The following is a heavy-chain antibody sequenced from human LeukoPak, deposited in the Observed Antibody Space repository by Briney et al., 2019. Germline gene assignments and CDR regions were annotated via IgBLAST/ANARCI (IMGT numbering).Heavy chain of an antibody. CDR1: GGSISSGGYY. D-gene: IGHD6-6*01. J-gene: IGHJ5*02. CDR2: IYYSGST. Sequence: PSETLSLTCNVSGGSISSGGYYWSWIRQHPGKGLEWLGYIYYSGSTYYNPSLKSRVTISVDTSKNQFSLKLSSVTAADTAVYYCARDYSSSSGWFDPWGQGTLVTVSS. V-gene: IGHV4-31*03. CDR3: ARDYSSSSGWFDP.